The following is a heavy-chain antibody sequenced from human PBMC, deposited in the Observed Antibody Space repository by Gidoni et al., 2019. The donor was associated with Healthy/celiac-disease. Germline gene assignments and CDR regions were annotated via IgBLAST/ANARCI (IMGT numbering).Heavy chain of an antibody. D-gene: IGHD3-16*01. CDR1: GFTLSSYG. CDR3: ANAGGGYYYYGMDV. J-gene: IGHJ6*02. V-gene: IGHV3-30*18. Sequence: QVQLVESGGGVVQPGRSLRLSCAASGFTLSSYGMHWVRQAPGKGLEWVAVRSYDGSNKYYADAVKGRFTISRDNSKNTLYLQMNSLRAEDTAVSYCANAGGGYYYYGMDVWGQGTTVTVSS. CDR2: RSYDGSNK.